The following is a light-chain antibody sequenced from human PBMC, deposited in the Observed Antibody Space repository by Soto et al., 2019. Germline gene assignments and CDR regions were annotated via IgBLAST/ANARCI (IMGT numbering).Light chain of an antibody. V-gene: IGKV3-20*01. CDR3: QQYGTSIT. Sequence: EIVLTQSPGTLSLSPGERATLSCRASQSFSSSYLAWYQQKPGQAPRLLIYGASSRATGIPDRFSGSGCGTDFTLTMSRLEPEDFAVYYCQQYGTSITFGQGTRLEI. J-gene: IGKJ5*01. CDR1: QSFSSSY. CDR2: GAS.